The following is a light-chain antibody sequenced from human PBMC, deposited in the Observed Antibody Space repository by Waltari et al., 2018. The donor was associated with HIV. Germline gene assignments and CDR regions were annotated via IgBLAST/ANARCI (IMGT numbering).Light chain of an antibody. CDR2: AAS. Sequence: DIQMTQSPSSLSASVGDRVTITCRASQSISKYFNWYQQKPGKAPKVLIYAASTLQGGVPSRFSGSGSGTEITLTISSLQPEDFATYYCQQLNSYPRTFGQGTKVEIK. CDR1: QSISKY. CDR3: QQLNSYPRT. V-gene: IGKV1-9*01. J-gene: IGKJ1*01.